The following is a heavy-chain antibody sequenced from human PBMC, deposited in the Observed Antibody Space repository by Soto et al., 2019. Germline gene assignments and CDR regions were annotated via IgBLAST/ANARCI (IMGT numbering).Heavy chain of an antibody. CDR1: GGSISSYY. D-gene: IGHD5-18*01. CDR2: IYYSGST. Sequence: PETLSLTCTVSGGSISSYYWSWIRQPPGKGLEWIGYIYYSGSTNYNPSLKSRVTISVDTSKNQFSLKLSSVTAADTPAYYWARQSEYSYSDGTWFDPWGQGTLDTVSS. J-gene: IGHJ5*02. CDR3: ARQSEYSYSDGTWFDP. V-gene: IGHV4-59*08.